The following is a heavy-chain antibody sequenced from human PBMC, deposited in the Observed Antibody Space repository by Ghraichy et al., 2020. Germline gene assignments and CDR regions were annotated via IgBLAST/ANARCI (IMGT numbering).Heavy chain of an antibody. CDR3: ARDKWYYGMDV. CDR1: GDSLSTNTAA. V-gene: IGHV6-1*01. CDR2: TYYRSKWYN. J-gene: IGHJ6*02. Sequence: SQTLSLTCVISGDSLSTNTAAWIWIRQSPSRGLEWLGKTYYRSKWYNDYAVSVKSRITVNPDTSKNLLSLQLSSVTPEDTAVYYCARDKWYYGMDVWGHGTTVTVSS. D-gene: IGHD1-26*01.